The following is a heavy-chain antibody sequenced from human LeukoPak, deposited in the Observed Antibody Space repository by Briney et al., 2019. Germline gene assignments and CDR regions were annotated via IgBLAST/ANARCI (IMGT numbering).Heavy chain of an antibody. CDR1: GGSISSNY. V-gene: IGHV4-59*12. D-gene: IGHD3-3*01. J-gene: IGHJ2*01. CDR3: ARLSLLEWLFEGFDL. Sequence: PSETLSLTCIVSGGSISSNYWNWIRQPPGKGLEWIANIYYSGSTNYNPSLKSRVTISVDTSKNQFSLKLSSVTAADTAVYYCARLSLLEWLFEGFDLWGRGTLVTVSS. CDR2: IYYSGST.